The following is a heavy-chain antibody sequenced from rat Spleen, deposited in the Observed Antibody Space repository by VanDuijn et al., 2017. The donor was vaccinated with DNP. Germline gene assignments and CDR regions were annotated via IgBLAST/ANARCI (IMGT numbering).Heavy chain of an antibody. CDR3: ARWTYGFDY. V-gene: IGHV3-1*01. Sequence: EVQLQESGPGLVEPSQSLSLTCSVTGYSITSNYWGWIRKFPGNKMEWMGYISYSGGTRYNPSLKSRISSTRDTSKNQVFLQLNSVTIEDTATYYCARWTYGFDYWGQGVMVTVSS. J-gene: IGHJ2*01. D-gene: IGHD1-11*01. CDR2: ISYSGGT. CDR1: GYSITSNY.